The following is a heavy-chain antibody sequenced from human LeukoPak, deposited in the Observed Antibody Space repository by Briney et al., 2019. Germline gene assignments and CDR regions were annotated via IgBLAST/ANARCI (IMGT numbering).Heavy chain of an antibody. J-gene: IGHJ3*02. CDR3: AREWDIVVVVAATKAENAFDI. CDR2: ISSSSSYI. V-gene: IGHV3-21*01. Sequence: PGGSLRLSCAASGFTFSSYSMNWVRQAPGKGLEWVSSISSSSSYIYYADSVNGRFTISRDNAKNSLYLQMNSLRAEDTAVYYCAREWDIVVVVAATKAENAFDIWGQGTMVTVSS. D-gene: IGHD2-15*01. CDR1: GFTFSSYS.